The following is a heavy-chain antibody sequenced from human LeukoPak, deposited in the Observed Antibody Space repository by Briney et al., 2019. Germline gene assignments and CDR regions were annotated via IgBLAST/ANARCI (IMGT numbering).Heavy chain of an antibody. CDR1: GGTFSSYA. V-gene: IGHV1-69*06. D-gene: IGHD4-23*01. CDR3: ASEVRFGGAFDI. CDR2: VIPIFGTA. Sequence: SVKVSCKASGGTFSSYAISWVRQAPGQGLEWMGGVIPIFGTANYAQKFQGRVTITADKSTSTAYMELSSLRSEDTAVYYCASEVRFGGAFDIWGQGTVVTVSS. J-gene: IGHJ3*02.